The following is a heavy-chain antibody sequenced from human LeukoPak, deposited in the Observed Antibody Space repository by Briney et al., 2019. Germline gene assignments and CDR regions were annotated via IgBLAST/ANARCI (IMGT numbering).Heavy chain of an antibody. CDR3: ARGFWTGVEY. Sequence: GRSLRLSCAASGFTFSTYWMHWVRQAPGEGLVWISRIKSDGSDTSYADSVKGRFTISRDNAKNTLYLQMNSLRAEDTAVYYCARGFWTGVEYWGQGALVTVSS. CDR2: IKSDGSDT. V-gene: IGHV3-74*01. D-gene: IGHD3/OR15-3a*01. CDR1: GFTFSTYW. J-gene: IGHJ4*02.